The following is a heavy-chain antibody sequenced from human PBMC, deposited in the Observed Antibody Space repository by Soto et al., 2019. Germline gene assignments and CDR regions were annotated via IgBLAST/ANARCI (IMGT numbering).Heavy chain of an antibody. D-gene: IGHD4-17*01. Sequence: QVQLVQSGVEVEKPGASVKVSCKASGYTFTSYGVSWVRLAPGQGLEWMGWISAYNGNTNYAQKFQGRVTMTTDTSTSTAYMELRSLRSDDTAVYYCARDVPTVTTGGPDYWGQGTLVTVSS. CDR3: ARDVPTVTTGGPDY. CDR1: GYTFTSYG. CDR2: ISAYNGNT. J-gene: IGHJ4*02. V-gene: IGHV1-18*01.